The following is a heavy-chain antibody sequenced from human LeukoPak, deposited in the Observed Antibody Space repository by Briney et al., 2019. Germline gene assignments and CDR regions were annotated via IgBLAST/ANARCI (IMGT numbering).Heavy chain of an antibody. CDR3: TRDHSSGWY. CDR2: IRSKAYGGTT. CDR1: GFTFGGYA. V-gene: IGHV3-49*03. Sequence: GGSLRLSCTASGFTFGGYAMSWFRQAPGKGLEWVGFIRSKAYGGTTEYAASVKGRFTISRDDSKSIAYLQMNSLKTEDTAVYYCTRDHSSGWYWGQGTLVTVSS. J-gene: IGHJ4*02. D-gene: IGHD6-19*01.